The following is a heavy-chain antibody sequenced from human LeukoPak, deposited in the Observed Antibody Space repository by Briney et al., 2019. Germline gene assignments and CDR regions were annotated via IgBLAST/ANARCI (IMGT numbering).Heavy chain of an antibody. CDR3: AKDRDCSSTGCYVFAN. D-gene: IGHD2-2*01. J-gene: IGHJ4*02. CDR2: ISGDGEST. CDR1: GVTLRNYA. V-gene: IGHV3-23*01. Sequence: GGSLRLSCAASGVTLRNYAMTWIRQAPGKGLQWVSVISGDGESTYYADSVRGRFTISRDNSKNTMYLHMNNLRAEDTAIYYCAKDRDCSSTGCYVFANWGQGTLVTVSS.